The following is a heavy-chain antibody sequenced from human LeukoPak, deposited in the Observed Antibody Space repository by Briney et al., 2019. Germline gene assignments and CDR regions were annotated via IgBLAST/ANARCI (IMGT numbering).Heavy chain of an antibody. D-gene: IGHD6-6*01. V-gene: IGHV4-34*01. J-gene: IGHJ4*02. CDR2: INHSGST. CDR3: ARFSSSSYFDY. CDR1: GGSFSGYY. Sequence: SETLSLTCAVYGGSFSGYYWSWIRQPPGKGLEWIGEINHSGSTNYNPSLKSRVTISVDTSKNQFSLRLSSVTAADTAVYYCARFSSSSYFDYWGQGTLVTVSS.